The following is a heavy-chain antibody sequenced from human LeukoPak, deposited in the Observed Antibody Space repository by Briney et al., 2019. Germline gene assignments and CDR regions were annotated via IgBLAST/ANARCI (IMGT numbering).Heavy chain of an antibody. Sequence: GGSLRLSCAASGFTFSSYAMSWVRQAPGKGLEWVSAISGSGGSTYYADSVKGRFTISRDNSKNTLCLQMNSLRAEDTAVYYCAKVRRPSLPPGESGYWGQGTLVTVSS. V-gene: IGHV3-23*01. CDR3: AKVRRPSLPPGESGY. CDR1: GFTFSSYA. J-gene: IGHJ4*02. D-gene: IGHD3-10*01. CDR2: ISGSGGST.